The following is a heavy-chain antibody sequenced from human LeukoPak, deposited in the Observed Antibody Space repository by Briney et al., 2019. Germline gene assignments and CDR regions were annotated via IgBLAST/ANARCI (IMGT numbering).Heavy chain of an antibody. J-gene: IGHJ4*02. CDR2: INHSGST. CDR1: GGSFSGYY. D-gene: IGHD6-13*01. V-gene: IGHV4-34*01. Sequence: SETLSLTCAAYGGSFSGYYWSWIRQPPGKGLEWIGEINHSGSTNYNPSLKSRVTISVDTSKNQFSLKLRSVTAADTAVYYCARGRMWAAAEKAYWGQGTLVTVSS. CDR3: ARGRMWAAAEKAY.